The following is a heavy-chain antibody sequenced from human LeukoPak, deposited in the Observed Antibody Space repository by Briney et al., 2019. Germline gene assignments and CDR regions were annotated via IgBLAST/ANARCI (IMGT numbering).Heavy chain of an antibody. CDR1: GYTFTSYY. CDR2: INPSGGST. V-gene: IGHV1-46*01. J-gene: IGHJ3*02. CDR3: AREAEVDDAFDI. Sequence: ASVKVSCKASGYTFTSYYMHWVRQAPGQGLEWMGIINPSGGSTSYAQKFQGRVTMTRDTSTSTAYMELSSLRSEDTAVYYCAREAEVDDAFDIWGQGTMVTVSS.